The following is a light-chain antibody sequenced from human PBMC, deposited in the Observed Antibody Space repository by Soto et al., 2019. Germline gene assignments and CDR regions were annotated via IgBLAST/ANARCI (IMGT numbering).Light chain of an antibody. CDR2: GAS. CDR1: QSVSSNF. V-gene: IGKV3-20*01. CDR3: QQYDSSPRT. Sequence: ENVLTQSPGTLSLSPGERATLSCRASQSVSSNFLAWYQQKPGQAPRLLIYGASNRATGIPDRFSGSGSGTDLTLTISRLESEDFAVYYCQQYDSSPRTFGQGTKVEIK. J-gene: IGKJ1*01.